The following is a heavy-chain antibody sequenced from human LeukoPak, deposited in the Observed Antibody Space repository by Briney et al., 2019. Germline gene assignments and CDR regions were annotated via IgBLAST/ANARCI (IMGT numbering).Heavy chain of an antibody. CDR3: ARDGLVGATDY. V-gene: IGHV1-18*04. Sequence: GASVKVSCKASGYTFTGYYMHWVRQAPGQGLEWMGWINTYNGNTNYAQKLQGRVTMTTDTSTSTAYMELRSLRSDDTAVYYCARDGLVGATDYWGQGALVTVAS. J-gene: IGHJ4*02. CDR2: INTYNGNT. D-gene: IGHD1-26*01. CDR1: GYTFTGYY.